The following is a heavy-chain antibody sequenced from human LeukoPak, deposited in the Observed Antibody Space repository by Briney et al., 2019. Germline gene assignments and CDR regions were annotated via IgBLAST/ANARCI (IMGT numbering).Heavy chain of an antibody. V-gene: IGHV1-69*05. Sequence: GSSVKVSCKASGGTFSSYAISWVRQAPGQGLEWMGRIIPIFGTANYAQKFQGRVTITTDESTSTAYMELSSLRSEDTAVYYCARDFQVATLPPWLDPWGQGTLVTVSS. D-gene: IGHD5-12*01. CDR2: IIPIFGTA. CDR3: ARDFQVATLPPWLDP. CDR1: GGTFSSYA. J-gene: IGHJ5*02.